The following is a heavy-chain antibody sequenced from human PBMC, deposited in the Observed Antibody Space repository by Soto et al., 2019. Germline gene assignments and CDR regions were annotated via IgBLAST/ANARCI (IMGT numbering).Heavy chain of an antibody. J-gene: IGHJ6*02. D-gene: IGHD6-13*01. CDR1: GFIFSNFS. CDR2: ISGGGDST. V-gene: IGHV3-23*01. CDR3: AKGGSRSPYYFMDV. Sequence: GGALRLSFAASGFIFSNFSMSLVRPAPGKGLEWVSAISGGGDSTYYADSVKGRFTISRDNSKNTLYLQMNSLRAENTAVYFCAKGGSRSPYYFMDVWGQGTTVTVSS.